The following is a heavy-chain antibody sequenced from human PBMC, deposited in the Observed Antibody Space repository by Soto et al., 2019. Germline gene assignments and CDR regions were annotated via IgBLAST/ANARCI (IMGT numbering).Heavy chain of an antibody. J-gene: IGHJ5*02. D-gene: IGHD3-10*01. CDR2: IYYSGST. Sequence: SETLSLTCTVSGDSIRSYYWTWIRQPPGKGLEWIGYIYYSGSTNYNPSLKSRVTISIDTSKNQFSLKLSSVTAADTAVYYCARGLSIRGVIITYSWLDPWGQGILVTVSS. V-gene: IGHV4-59*01. CDR3: ARGLSIRGVIITYSWLDP. CDR1: GDSIRSYY.